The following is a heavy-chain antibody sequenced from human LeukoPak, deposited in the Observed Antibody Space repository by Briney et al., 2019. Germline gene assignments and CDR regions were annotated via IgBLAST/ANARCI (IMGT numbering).Heavy chain of an antibody. CDR1: GFTFSSYA. CDR3: AKNGKDNYDMFFDY. CDR2: ISGSGGST. V-gene: IGHV3-23*01. J-gene: IGHJ4*02. Sequence: PGGSLRLSCAASGFTFSSYAMSWVRQAPGTGLEWVSTISGSGGSTYYADSVKGRFTISRDNSKNTLYLQMNSLRAEDTAVYYCAKNGKDNYDMFFDYWGQGTLVTVSS. D-gene: IGHD3-9*01.